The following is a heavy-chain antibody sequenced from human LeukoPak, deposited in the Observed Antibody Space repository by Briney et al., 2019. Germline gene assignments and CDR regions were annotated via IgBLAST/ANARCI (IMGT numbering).Heavy chain of an antibody. CDR2: IYPGDSDT. D-gene: IGHD6-6*01. V-gene: IGHV5-51*01. Sequence: GESLKISCXGSGYSFTGYWIGWERRMPGKGLEWMGIIYPGDSDTRYSPSFQGQVTISADKSISTAYLQWSSLKASDTAMYYCARRSIAARVVDYWGQGTLVTVSS. J-gene: IGHJ4*02. CDR3: ARRSIAARVVDY. CDR1: GYSFTGYW.